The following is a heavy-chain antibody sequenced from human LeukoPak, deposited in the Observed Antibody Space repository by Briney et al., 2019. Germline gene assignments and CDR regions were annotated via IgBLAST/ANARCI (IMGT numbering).Heavy chain of an antibody. CDR1: GGSFSGYY. V-gene: IGHV4-34*01. Sequence: SETLSLTCAVYGGSFSGYYWSWIRQPPGKGPEWIGEINHSGSTNYNPSLKSRVTISVDTSKNQFSLKLSSVTAADTAVYYCARGSRVLRYFDWLSSGAFDIWGQGTMVTVSS. CDR2: INHSGST. J-gene: IGHJ3*02. CDR3: ARGSRVLRYFDWLSSGAFDI. D-gene: IGHD3-9*01.